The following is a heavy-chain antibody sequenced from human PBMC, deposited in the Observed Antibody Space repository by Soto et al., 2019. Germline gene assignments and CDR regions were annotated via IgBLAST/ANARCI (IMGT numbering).Heavy chain of an antibody. Sequence: ASVKVSCKASGYTFTSYGISWVRQAPGQGLEWMGWINAYNGNTNYSQKFQGRVTMTTDTSASTAYMELSSLRSEDTAVYYCARDQGVVVVAARFDPWGQGTLVTVSS. D-gene: IGHD2-15*01. CDR1: GYTFTSYG. CDR3: ARDQGVVVVAARFDP. CDR2: INAYNGNT. V-gene: IGHV1-18*01. J-gene: IGHJ5*02.